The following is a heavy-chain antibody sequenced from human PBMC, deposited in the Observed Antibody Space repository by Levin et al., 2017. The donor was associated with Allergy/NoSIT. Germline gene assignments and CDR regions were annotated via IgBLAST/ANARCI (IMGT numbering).Heavy chain of an antibody. CDR2: IRTNADAYAT. J-gene: IGHJ4*02. CDR3: VRHAGTGGSSIDY. CDR1: GFIFSGSA. D-gene: IGHD4-23*01. Sequence: GESLKISCAASGFIFSGSAMHWVRQASGRGLEWVGRIRTNADAYATTYAGSVRGRFTISRDDSKNTAYLEMNNLKIEDTAVYHCVRHAGTGGSSIDYWGQGTPVTVSS. V-gene: IGHV3-73*01.